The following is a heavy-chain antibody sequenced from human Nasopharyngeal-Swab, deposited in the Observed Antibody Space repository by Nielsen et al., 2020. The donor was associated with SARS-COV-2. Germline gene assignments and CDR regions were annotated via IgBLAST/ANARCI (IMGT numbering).Heavy chain of an antibody. CDR2: IDEHGSTI. V-gene: IGHV3-74*01. CDR1: GFTFSSYW. CDR3: GRDLGGRFST. D-gene: IGHD3-16*01. J-gene: IGHJ5*02. Sequence: GKSLKISCVASGFTFSSYWMHWVRQVPGKGLVWVSRIDEHGSTINHADSVEGRFTISRDNAKNTLFLQMNSLRAEDTAVYYCGRDLGGRFSTWGQGTLVTVSS.